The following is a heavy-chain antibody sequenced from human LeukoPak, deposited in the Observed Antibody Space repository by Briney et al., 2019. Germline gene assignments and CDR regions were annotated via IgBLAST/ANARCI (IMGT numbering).Heavy chain of an antibody. CDR2: ISSSSTTI. CDR1: GFTFSSYS. Sequence: PGGSLRLSCAASGFTFSSYSMKWVRQAPGKGLEWVSYISSSSTTIHYADSVKGRFTISRDNAKNSLYLQMNSLRAEDTAVYYCTRVIVEVPGVSDYCDYWGQGTLVTVSS. J-gene: IGHJ4*02. V-gene: IGHV3-48*04. CDR3: TRVIVEVPGVSDYCDY. D-gene: IGHD2-2*01.